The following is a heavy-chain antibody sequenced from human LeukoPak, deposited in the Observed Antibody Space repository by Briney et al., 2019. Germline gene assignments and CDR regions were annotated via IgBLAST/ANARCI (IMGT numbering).Heavy chain of an antibody. CDR3: AKDATAVPGTVYMDV. D-gene: IGHD6-19*01. CDR2: IDISGNTI. CDR1: GLSFSDYE. V-gene: IGHV3-48*03. Sequence: PGGSLRLACAASGLSFSDYEMDWVRQAPVKGLEWLSHIDISGNTIHYADSVEGRFTISRDNAKNSVYLQMSSLRDEDTALYYCAKDATAVPGTVYMDVWGKGTTVTVSS. J-gene: IGHJ6*03.